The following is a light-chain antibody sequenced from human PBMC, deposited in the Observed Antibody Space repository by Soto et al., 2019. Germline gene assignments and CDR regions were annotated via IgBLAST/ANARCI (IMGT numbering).Light chain of an antibody. J-gene: IGLJ3*02. CDR2: SNN. CDR1: SPKITSNT. V-gene: IGLV1-44*01. Sequence: QSVLTQPPSASGTPGQRVTISCSGSSPKITSNTVNWYLQLPGTAPKLHIYSNNQRPSGVPARLSGSKSGTSASLAISGLQYEDAADYYCAVWDDSLNGWVFGGGTTLTVL. CDR3: AVWDDSLNGWV.